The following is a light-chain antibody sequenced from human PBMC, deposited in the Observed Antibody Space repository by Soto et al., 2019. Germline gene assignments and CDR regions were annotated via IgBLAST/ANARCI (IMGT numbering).Light chain of an antibody. CDR2: GAS. Sequence: EIVLTQSPGTLSLSPGEGATLSCRASQSVSSSYLAWYQQKPGQAPRLLIYGASSRATGIPDRFSGSGSGTDFTLTISRLEPEDFAVYYCQQYGSSPGTFGQGTKVEI. J-gene: IGKJ1*01. CDR3: QQYGSSPGT. V-gene: IGKV3-20*01. CDR1: QSVSSSY.